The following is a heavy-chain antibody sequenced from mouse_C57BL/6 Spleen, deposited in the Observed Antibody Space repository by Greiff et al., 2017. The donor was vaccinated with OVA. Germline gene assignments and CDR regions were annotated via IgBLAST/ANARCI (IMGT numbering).Heavy chain of an antibody. J-gene: IGHJ2*01. CDR2: IWSGGST. D-gene: IGHD4-1*01. V-gene: IGHV2-2*01. CDR3: ARGPSLVFDY. Sequence: VQLVESGPGLVQPSQCLSITCTVSGFSLTSYGVPWVSQSPGKGLEWLGVIWSGGSTDYNAAFISRLSISKDNSKSQVFCKMNSRQAADPAIYYCARGPSLVFDYWGQGTTLTVSS. CDR1: GFSLTSYG.